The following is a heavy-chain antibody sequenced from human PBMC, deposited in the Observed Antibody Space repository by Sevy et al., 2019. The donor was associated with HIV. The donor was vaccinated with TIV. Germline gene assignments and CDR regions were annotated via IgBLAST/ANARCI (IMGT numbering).Heavy chain of an antibody. CDR2: ISSSDTTI. CDR3: ARGPPNYWSSGWYYFDF. D-gene: IGHD6-19*01. Sequence: GGSLRLSCAASGFTFSDYYMTWIRQAPGKGLEWLSYISSSDTTIYYADSVKGRFTISRENTKNPVFLQMNSLRAEDTAVYYCARGPPNYWSSGWYYFDFWGQGTLVTVSS. CDR1: GFTFSDYY. J-gene: IGHJ4*02. V-gene: IGHV3-11*01.